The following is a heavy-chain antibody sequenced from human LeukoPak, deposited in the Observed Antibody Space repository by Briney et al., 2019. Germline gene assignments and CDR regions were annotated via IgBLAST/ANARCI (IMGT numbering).Heavy chain of an antibody. J-gene: IGHJ4*02. CDR3: ARGRDYDYVWGSYRPKYFDY. Sequence: SETLSLTCTVSGYSISSGYYWSWIRQPPGKGLEWIGEINHSGSTNYNPSLKSRVTISVDTSKNQFSLKLSSVTAADTAVYYCARGRDYDYVWGSYRPKYFDYWGQGTLVTVSS. CDR1: GYSISSGYY. V-gene: IGHV4-38-2*02. D-gene: IGHD3-16*02. CDR2: INHSGST.